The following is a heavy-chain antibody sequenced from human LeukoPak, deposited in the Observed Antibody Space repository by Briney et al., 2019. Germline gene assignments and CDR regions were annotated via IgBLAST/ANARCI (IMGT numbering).Heavy chain of an antibody. V-gene: IGHV5-51*01. J-gene: IGHJ3*02. Sequence: GESLKISCKGSGYSFTSYWIGWVRQMPGKGLEWMGIIYPGDSDTRYSPSFQGQVTVSADKSISTAYLQWSSLKASDTAMYYCASFYYYGSGSYYHAFDIWGQGTMVTVSS. CDR2: IYPGDSDT. D-gene: IGHD3-10*01. CDR3: ASFYYYGSGSYYHAFDI. CDR1: GYSFTSYW.